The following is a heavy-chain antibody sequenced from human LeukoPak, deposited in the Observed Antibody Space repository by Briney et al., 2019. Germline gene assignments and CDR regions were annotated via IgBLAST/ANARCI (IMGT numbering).Heavy chain of an antibody. CDR2: IKKTGSET. Sequence: GGSLRLSCAASGFTFSHFWMSWVGQAPGKGLEWVAYIKKTGSETYYVDSAKGRFTITRDNTRNSLFLQMYSLRAEDTAVYFCAREDGYCSGGNCYSYFDSWGQGTLVTVSS. D-gene: IGHD2-15*01. CDR3: AREDGYCSGGNCYSYFDS. J-gene: IGHJ4*02. CDR1: GFTFSHFW. V-gene: IGHV3-7*01.